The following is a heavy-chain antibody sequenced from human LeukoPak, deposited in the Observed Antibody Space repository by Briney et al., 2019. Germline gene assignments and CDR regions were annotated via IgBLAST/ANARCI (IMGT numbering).Heavy chain of an antibody. J-gene: IGHJ3*02. D-gene: IGHD3-3*01. CDR2: ICQSGST. CDR1: GYSITSIHC. V-gene: IGHV4-38-2*02. Sequence: SETLSLTCTVSGYSITSIHCWGWIRQPPGKGLEWIGSICQSGSTYYNPSLKSRVTISVDTSKNQFSLKLSSVTAADTAVYYCARSRAKIFGVVIAPDAFDIWGQGTMVTVSS. CDR3: ARSRAKIFGVVIAPDAFDI.